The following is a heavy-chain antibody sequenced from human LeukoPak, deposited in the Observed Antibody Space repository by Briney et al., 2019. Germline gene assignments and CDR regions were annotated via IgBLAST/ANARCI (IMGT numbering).Heavy chain of an antibody. D-gene: IGHD6-13*01. V-gene: IGHV4-30-4*01. J-gene: IGHJ4*02. CDR1: RGYISSGDYS. Sequence: PSETLSLTCTVSRGYISSGDYSRSWLRQPPRKGLQWIGYIYYSGSTYYNPSLKSRVTISVDTSKNQFSLKLSSVTAADTAVYYCARGDSSSWYFDYWGQGTLVTVSS. CDR2: IYYSGST. CDR3: ARGDSSSWYFDY.